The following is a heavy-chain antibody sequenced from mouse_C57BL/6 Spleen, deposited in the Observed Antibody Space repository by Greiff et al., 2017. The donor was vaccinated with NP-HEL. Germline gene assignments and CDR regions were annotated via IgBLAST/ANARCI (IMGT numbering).Heavy chain of an antibody. CDR2: IYPGDGDT. Sequence: VKLQESGPELVKPGASVKISCKASGYAFSSSWMNWVKQRPGKGLEWIGRIYPGDGDTNYNGKFKGKATLTADKSSSTAYMQLSSLTSEDSAVYFCARGGYYGSSSYFDYWGQGTTLTVSS. J-gene: IGHJ2*01. D-gene: IGHD1-1*01. V-gene: IGHV1-82*01. CDR3: ARGGYYGSSSYFDY. CDR1: GYAFSSSW.